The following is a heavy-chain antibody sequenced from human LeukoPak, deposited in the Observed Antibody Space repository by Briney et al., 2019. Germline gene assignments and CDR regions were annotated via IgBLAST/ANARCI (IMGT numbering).Heavy chain of an antibody. J-gene: IGHJ6*02. CDR3: AKGVTAGRRTYYYGMDV. Sequence: PGGSLRLSCAASGFTFSSYAMSWVRQAPGKGLEWVSAISGSGGSTYYADSVKGRFTISRDNSKNTLYLQMNSLRAEDTAVYYCAKGVTAGRRTYYYGMDVWGQGTTVTVSS. CDR1: GFTFSSYA. V-gene: IGHV3-23*01. D-gene: IGHD6-13*01. CDR2: ISGSGGST.